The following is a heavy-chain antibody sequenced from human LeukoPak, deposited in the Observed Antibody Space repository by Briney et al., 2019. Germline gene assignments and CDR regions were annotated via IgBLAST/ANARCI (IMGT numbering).Heavy chain of an antibody. J-gene: IGHJ4*02. D-gene: IGHD5-18*01. CDR2: ISGSGGST. CDR1: GFAFSSYA. Sequence: PGGSLRLSCAASGFAFSSYAMSWVRQAPGKGLEWVSAISGSGGSTYYADSVKGRFTISRDNSKNTLYLQMNSLRAEDTAVYYCARDLAMGSPFDYWGQGTLVTVSS. V-gene: IGHV3-23*01. CDR3: ARDLAMGSPFDY.